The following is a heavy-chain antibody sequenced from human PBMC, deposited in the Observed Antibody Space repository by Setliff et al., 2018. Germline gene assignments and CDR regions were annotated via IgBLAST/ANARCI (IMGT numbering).Heavy chain of an antibody. D-gene: IGHD3-10*01. V-gene: IGHV4-39*01. Sequence: SETLSLTCTVSGGSISSDTYYWGWIRQPPGKGLEWIGSIFHSGSTYYSPSLKSRVTISVDTSKNQFFLKLTSVTAADTAVYYCARLSYYGSGSYYDFDSWGQGTLVTVSS. CDR1: GGSISSDTYY. J-gene: IGHJ4*02. CDR2: IFHSGST. CDR3: ARLSYYGSGSYYDFDS.